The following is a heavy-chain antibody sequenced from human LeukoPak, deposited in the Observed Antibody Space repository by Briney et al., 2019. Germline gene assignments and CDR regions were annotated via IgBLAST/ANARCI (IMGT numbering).Heavy chain of an antibody. Sequence: TASETLSLTCTVSGGSISSYYWSWIRQPPGKGLEWIGEINHSGSTNYNPSLKSRVTISVDTSKNQFSLKLSSVTAADTAVYYCARGDPLYSSGWYLRDYYFDYWGQGTLVTVSS. CDR2: INHSGST. J-gene: IGHJ4*02. D-gene: IGHD6-19*01. CDR1: GGSISSYY. V-gene: IGHV4-34*01. CDR3: ARGDPLYSSGWYLRDYYFDY.